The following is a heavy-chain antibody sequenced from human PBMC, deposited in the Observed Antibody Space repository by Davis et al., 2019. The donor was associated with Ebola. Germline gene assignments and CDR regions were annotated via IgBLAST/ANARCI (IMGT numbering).Heavy chain of an antibody. V-gene: IGHV3-23*01. Sequence: GGSLRLSCAASGFTFSSYAMSWVRQAPGKGLEWVSGISGSGGTTYYADSVTGRFTISRDKSKNTLYLQMNSLRAEDTAVYYCAKPFMTTVTSFRWYFDLWGRGTLVTVSS. D-gene: IGHD4-11*01. CDR3: AKPFMTTVTSFRWYFDL. CDR1: GFTFSSYA. J-gene: IGHJ2*01. CDR2: ISGSGGTT.